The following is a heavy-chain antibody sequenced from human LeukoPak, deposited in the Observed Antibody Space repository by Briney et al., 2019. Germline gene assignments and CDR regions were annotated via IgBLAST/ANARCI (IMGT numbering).Heavy chain of an antibody. J-gene: IGHJ3*02. V-gene: IGHV1-2*02. D-gene: IGHD6-6*01. CDR3: ARVDSWLVSAFDI. CDR2: INPNSGGT. CDR1: GYTFTGYY. Sequence: GASVKVSCKASGYTFTGYYMHWVRQAPGQGLEWMGWINPNSGGTNYAQKFQGRVTMTRDTSISTAYMELSRLRSDDTAVYYCARVDSWLVSAFDIWGQGTMVTVSS.